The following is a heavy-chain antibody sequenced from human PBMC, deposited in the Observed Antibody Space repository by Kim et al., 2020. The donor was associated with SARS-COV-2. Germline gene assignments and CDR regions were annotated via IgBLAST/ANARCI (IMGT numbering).Heavy chain of an antibody. CDR2: MYSSGSI. J-gene: IGHJ3*02. Sequence: SETLSLTCTVSGGSISGYYWTWIRQPPGNRPEWIGYMYSSGSINYNPSLKSRVTMSVEKSKNQFSPKLSSVTAADTALYYCARGEVGTTLSFDIWGQGTMVTVSS. D-gene: IGHD1-26*01. CDR1: GGSISGYY. V-gene: IGHV4-59*01. CDR3: ARGEVGTTLSFDI.